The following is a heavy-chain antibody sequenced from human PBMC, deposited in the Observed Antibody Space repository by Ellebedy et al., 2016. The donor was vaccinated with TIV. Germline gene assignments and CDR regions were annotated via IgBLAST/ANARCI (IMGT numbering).Heavy chain of an antibody. CDR1: GFPFSSYA. D-gene: IGHD3-16*01. CDR3: VKGRGGYYYYGMDV. V-gene: IGHV3-23*01. CDR2: ISGSGGST. J-gene: IGHJ6*02. Sequence: GESLKISCAASGFPFSSYAMSWVRQAPGKGLEWVSAISGSGGSTYYADSVKGRFTISRDNSKNTLNLQMNSLRAEDTAVYYCVKGRGGYYYYGMDVWGQGTTVTVSS.